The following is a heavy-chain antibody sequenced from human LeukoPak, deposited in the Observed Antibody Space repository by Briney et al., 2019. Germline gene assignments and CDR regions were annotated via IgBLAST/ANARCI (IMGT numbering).Heavy chain of an antibody. J-gene: IGHJ4*02. CDR2: IYHSGST. V-gene: IGHV4-38-2*02. CDR1: GYSISSGYY. CDR3: ARGNGYYGEDFDH. Sequence: PSETLSLTCTVSGYSISSGYYWGWIRQPPGKGLEWIGSIYHSGSTYYNPSLKSRVTISIDTSKNQFSLKLSSVTAADTAVYYCARGNGYYGEDFDHWGQGTPVTVSS. D-gene: IGHD3-22*01.